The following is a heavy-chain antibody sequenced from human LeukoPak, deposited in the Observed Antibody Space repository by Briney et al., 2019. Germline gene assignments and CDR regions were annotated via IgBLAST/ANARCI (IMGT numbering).Heavy chain of an antibody. Sequence: PGGSLRLSCAASGFTFSSYAMHWVRQAPGKGLEWVAVISYDGSNKYYADSVKGRFTISRDNSKNTLYLQMNSLRAEDTAVYYCAREYADCSSTSCLPYHWGQGTLVTVSS. CDR3: AREYADCSSTSCLPYH. CDR1: GFTFSSYA. V-gene: IGHV3-30-3*01. D-gene: IGHD2-2*01. CDR2: ISYDGSNK. J-gene: IGHJ5*02.